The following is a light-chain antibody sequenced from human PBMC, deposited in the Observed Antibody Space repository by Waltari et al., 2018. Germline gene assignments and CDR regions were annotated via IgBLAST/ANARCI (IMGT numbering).Light chain of an antibody. CDR2: DVS. Sequence: QSALTQPASVSGSPGQSITISCTGTSSDVGGYNYVSWYQQHPGKALKLMIYDVSKRPSGVSNRLSGSKSGNTASLTISGLQAEDEADYYCSSYTSSSTLVFGGGTKLTVL. CDR1: SSDVGGYNY. V-gene: IGLV2-14*01. CDR3: SSYTSSSTLV. J-gene: IGLJ2*01.